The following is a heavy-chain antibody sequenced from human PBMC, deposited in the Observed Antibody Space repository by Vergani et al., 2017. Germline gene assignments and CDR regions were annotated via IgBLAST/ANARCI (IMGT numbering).Heavy chain of an antibody. D-gene: IGHD2-2*01. CDR2: IIPIFGTA. Sequence: QVQLVQSGAEVKKPGSSVKVSCKASGGTFSSYAISWVRQAPGQGLEWMGGIIPIFGTANYAQKFQGRVTITADESTSTAYMELSSLRSEDTAVDYCARGYCSSTSCYFGRLNWFDPWGQGTLVTVSS. CDR1: GGTFSSYA. V-gene: IGHV1-69*01. CDR3: ARGYCSSTSCYFGRLNWFDP. J-gene: IGHJ5*02.